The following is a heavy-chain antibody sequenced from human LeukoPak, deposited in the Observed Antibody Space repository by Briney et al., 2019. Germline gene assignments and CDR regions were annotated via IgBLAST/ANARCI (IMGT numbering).Heavy chain of an antibody. V-gene: IGHV1-69*04. CDR3: ASGDILTWYAFDI. CDR1: GGTFSSYA. D-gene: IGHD3-9*01. J-gene: IGHJ3*02. Sequence: SVKVSCKASGGTFSSYAISWVRQAPGQGLEWMGRIIPILGIANYAQKFQGRVTITTDKSTSTAYMELSSLRSEDTAVYYCASGDILTWYAFDIWGQGTMVTVSS. CDR2: IIPILGIA.